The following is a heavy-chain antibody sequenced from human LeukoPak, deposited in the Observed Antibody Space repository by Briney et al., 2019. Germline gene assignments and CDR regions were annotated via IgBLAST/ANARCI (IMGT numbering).Heavy chain of an antibody. D-gene: IGHD3-22*01. CDR2: IPYDGSNK. V-gene: IGHV3-30*02. CDR1: GFTFSNYA. Sequence: GGSLRLSCAASGFTFSNYAMHWVRQAPGKGLEWVAFIPYDGSNKYYADSVKGRFTISRDNSKNTVYLQMNRLRADDTAVYFCAKDKDSTGYYHDYWGQGNLVTVSS. J-gene: IGHJ4*02. CDR3: AKDKDSTGYYHDY.